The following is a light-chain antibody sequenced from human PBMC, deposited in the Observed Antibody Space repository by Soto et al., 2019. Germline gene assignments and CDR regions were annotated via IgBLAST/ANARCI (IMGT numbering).Light chain of an antibody. CDR3: QSYDSSNHVV. V-gene: IGLV6-57*03. Sequence: FMLTQPHSLSESPGKTGTISCTRSRGSIASNYVQWYQQRPGSAPTTVIYEDNQRPSGVPDRFSGSIDSSSNSASLTISGLKTEDEADYYCQSYDSSNHVVFGGGTTVTVL. J-gene: IGLJ2*01. CDR2: EDN. CDR1: RGSIASNY.